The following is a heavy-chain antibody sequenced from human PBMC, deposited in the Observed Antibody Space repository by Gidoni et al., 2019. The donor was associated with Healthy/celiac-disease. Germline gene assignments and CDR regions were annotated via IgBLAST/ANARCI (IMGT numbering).Heavy chain of an antibody. CDR2: ISYDGSNK. J-gene: IGHJ4*02. V-gene: IGHV3-30-3*01. D-gene: IGHD5-18*01. Sequence: QVQLVESGGGVVQPGRSLRLSCAASGFTFSSYAMHWVRQAPGKGLEWVAVISYDGSNKYYADSVKGRFTISRDNSKNTLYLQMNSLRAEDTAVYYCASGGYSYVDYWGQGTLVTVSS. CDR3: ASGGYSYVDY. CDR1: GFTFSSYA.